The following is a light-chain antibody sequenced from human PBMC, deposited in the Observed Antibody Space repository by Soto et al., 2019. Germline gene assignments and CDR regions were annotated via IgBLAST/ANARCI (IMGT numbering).Light chain of an antibody. J-gene: IGKJ2*01. CDR2: GAS. Sequence: EIVLTQSPDNLSVSPGERATLSCRASQSIATTLAWYQHKPGQAPRVLIYGASTRATDVPPRFSGSGSGTDFTLTISSLQSEDFAVYYCQQYYSTPYTFGQGTKLEIK. CDR3: QQYYSTPYT. CDR1: QSIATT. V-gene: IGKV3-15*01.